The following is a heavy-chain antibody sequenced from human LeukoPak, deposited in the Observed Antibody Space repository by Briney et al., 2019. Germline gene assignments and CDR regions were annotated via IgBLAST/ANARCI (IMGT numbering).Heavy chain of an antibody. J-gene: IGHJ3*02. CDR1: GFTFDDYA. CDR3: AKASSSYYYDTSIGGAFDI. V-gene: IGHV3-9*03. D-gene: IGHD3-22*01. CDR2: ISWNSGSI. Sequence: PGGSLRLSCAASGFTFDDYAMHWVRQAPGKGLEWVSGISWNSGSIGYADSVKGRFTISRDNAKNSLYLQMNSLRAEDMALYYCAKASSSYYYDTSIGGAFDIWGQGTMVTVSS.